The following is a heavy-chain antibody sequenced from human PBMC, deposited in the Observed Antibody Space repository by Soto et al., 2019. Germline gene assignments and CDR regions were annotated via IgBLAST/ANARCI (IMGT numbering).Heavy chain of an antibody. CDR2: IYYSGST. D-gene: IGHD5-12*01. CDR1: GGSISSYY. CDR3: ARDLGGYISPSDAFDI. Sequence: QVQLQESGPGLVKPSETLSLTCTVSGGSISSYYWSWIRQPPGKGLEWIGYIYYSGSTKYNPSLKSRVTISVDTSKNQFSLKLSSVTAADTAVYYCARDLGGYISPSDAFDIWGQGTMVTVSS. V-gene: IGHV4-59*01. J-gene: IGHJ3*02.